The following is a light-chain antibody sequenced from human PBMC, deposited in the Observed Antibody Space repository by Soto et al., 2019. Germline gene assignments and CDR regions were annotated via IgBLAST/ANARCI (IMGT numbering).Light chain of an antibody. J-gene: IGKJ1*01. CDR3: QQYGSSPRT. CDR1: QSISSSY. V-gene: IGKV3-20*01. CDR2: GAS. Sequence: EIVLPQSPGTLSLSPGERATLSCRASQSISSSYLAWYQQKPGQAPRLLIYGASSSATGIPDGFSGSGSGPDFTLTISRLEPEDFAVYYCQQYGSSPRTFGQGSKVEIK.